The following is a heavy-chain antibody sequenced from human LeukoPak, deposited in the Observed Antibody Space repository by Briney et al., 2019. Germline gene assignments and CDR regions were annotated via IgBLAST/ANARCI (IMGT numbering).Heavy chain of an antibody. J-gene: IGHJ6*02. D-gene: IGHD3-10*01. CDR3: ARDRGFIGVFYNGIDV. CDR2: ISGTSTYI. Sequence: GGSLRLSCAASGFTFSTHRMHWVRQAPGKGLEWVPSISGTSTYIHYADSVRGRFTISRDNAKNSLYLQMNSLRAEDTAVYYCARDRGFIGVFYNGIDVWGQGTTVTVSS. V-gene: IGHV3-21*01. CDR1: GFTFSTHR.